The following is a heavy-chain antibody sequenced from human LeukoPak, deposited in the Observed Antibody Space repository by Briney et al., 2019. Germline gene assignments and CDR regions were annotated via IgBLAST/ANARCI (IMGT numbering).Heavy chain of an antibody. D-gene: IGHD3-9*01. V-gene: IGHV3-23*01. CDR2: LSGSGGNT. CDR1: GFTFSNYP. CDR3: ARASSKQLAGYLPDGFDI. Sequence: GGSLRLSCAASGFTFSNYPMNWVRQAPGRGLEWVSSLSGSGGNTYYADSVRGRFTISRDNAKNSLSLQMNSLRADDAAVYYCARASSKQLAGYLPDGFDIWGQGTMVTVSS. J-gene: IGHJ3*02.